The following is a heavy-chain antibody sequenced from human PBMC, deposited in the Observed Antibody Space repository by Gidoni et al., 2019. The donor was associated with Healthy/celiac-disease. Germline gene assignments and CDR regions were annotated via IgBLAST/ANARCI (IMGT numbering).Heavy chain of an antibody. Sequence: EVQLVESGGGLVQPGRSLRLSCAASGFTFDDYAMHWVRQAPGKGLEWVSGMSWNSGSIGYADSVKGRFTISRDNAKNSLYLQMNSLRAEDTALYYCAKDIQDIVTAAFDIWGQGTMVTVSS. V-gene: IGHV3-9*01. CDR1: GFTFDDYA. D-gene: IGHD2-15*01. CDR2: MSWNSGSI. CDR3: AKDIQDIVTAAFDI. J-gene: IGHJ3*02.